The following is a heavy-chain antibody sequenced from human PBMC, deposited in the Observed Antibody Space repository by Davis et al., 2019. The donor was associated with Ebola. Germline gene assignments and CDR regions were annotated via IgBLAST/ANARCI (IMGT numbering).Heavy chain of an antibody. Sequence: PGGSLRLSCAASGFTFSNYVMHWVRQAPGKGLEWVALIWYDGSNKYYAYSVKGRFTISRDNSKNTLYLQMTSLRAEDTAVYYCARDRVGGYSYGYMGYWGQGTLVTVSS. J-gene: IGHJ4*02. CDR2: IWYDGSNK. CDR3: ARDRVGGYSYGYMGY. CDR1: GFTFSNYV. D-gene: IGHD5-18*01. V-gene: IGHV3-33*01.